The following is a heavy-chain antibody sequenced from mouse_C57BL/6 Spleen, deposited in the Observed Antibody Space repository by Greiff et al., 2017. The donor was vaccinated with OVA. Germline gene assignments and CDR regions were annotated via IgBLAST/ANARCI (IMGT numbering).Heavy chain of an antibody. Sequence: EVKLEESGGGLVQPGGSMKLSCVASGFTFSNYWMNWVRQSPEKGLEWVAQIRLKSDNYATHYAESVKGRFTISRDDSKSSVYLQMNNLRAEDTGIYYCTGGGIYLLDYWGQGTTLTVSS. V-gene: IGHV6-3*01. J-gene: IGHJ2*01. D-gene: IGHD1-1*01. CDR1: GFTFSNYW. CDR3: TGGGIYLLDY. CDR2: IRLKSDNYAT.